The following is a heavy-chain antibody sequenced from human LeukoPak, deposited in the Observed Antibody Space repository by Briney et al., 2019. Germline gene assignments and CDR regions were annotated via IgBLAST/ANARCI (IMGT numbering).Heavy chain of an antibody. CDR1: GFTFSNSW. Sequence: PGGSLRLSCAASGFTFSNSWMHWVRQTPGKGLVWVSHINSDGSGTNYADSVKGRFTISRDNAKNTLYLQMNSLRAEDTAVYYCAGDLWGISDWGQETLVTVSS. J-gene: IGHJ4*02. CDR3: AGDLWGISD. D-gene: IGHD7-27*01. CDR2: INSDGSGT. V-gene: IGHV3-74*01.